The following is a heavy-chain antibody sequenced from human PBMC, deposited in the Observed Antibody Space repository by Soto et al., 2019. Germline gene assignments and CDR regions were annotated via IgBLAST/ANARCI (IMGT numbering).Heavy chain of an antibody. CDR2: IIPIFGTV. CDR1: GGTFSSYA. J-gene: IGHJ2*01. CDR3: ARGNHRWLQLWYFDL. V-gene: IGHV1-69*05. D-gene: IGHD5-12*01. Sequence: QVQLVQSGAEVKKPGSSVKVSCKASGGTFSSYAISWVRQAPGQGLEWMGGIIPIFGTVNYAQKFQGRVTXTXGXSXXTAYMELSSLRSEVTAVYYCARGNHRWLQLWYFDLWGRGTLVTVSS.